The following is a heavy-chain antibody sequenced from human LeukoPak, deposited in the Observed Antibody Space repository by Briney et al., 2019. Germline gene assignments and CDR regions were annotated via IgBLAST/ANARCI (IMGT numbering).Heavy chain of an antibody. CDR2: VSYSGNT. Sequence: SETLSLTCTVSGGSISSYSWTWIRQPPGKGLEWIGYVSYSGNTNYNPSLKSRVTISLDTSKNQFSLRLSSVPAADTAMYYCARGYCSSTSCIFDYWGQGTLVTVSS. CDR3: ARGYCSSTSCIFDY. J-gene: IGHJ4*02. V-gene: IGHV4-59*01. CDR1: GGSISSYS. D-gene: IGHD2-2*01.